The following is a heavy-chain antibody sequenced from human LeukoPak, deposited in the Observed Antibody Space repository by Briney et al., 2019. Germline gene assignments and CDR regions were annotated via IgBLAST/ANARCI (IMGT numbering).Heavy chain of an antibody. V-gene: IGHV3-30-3*02. J-gene: IGHJ4*02. CDR3: AKKDRMVYAVDY. D-gene: IGHD2-8*01. CDR1: GFTFSTYA. Sequence: GRSLRLSCAASGFTFSTYAMYWVRQAPGEGLEWVAVISYDGGDKYYVDSVKGRFTISRDNSKNTLYLQMNSLRAEDTAVYYCAKKDRMVYAVDYWGQGTLVTVSS. CDR2: ISYDGGDK.